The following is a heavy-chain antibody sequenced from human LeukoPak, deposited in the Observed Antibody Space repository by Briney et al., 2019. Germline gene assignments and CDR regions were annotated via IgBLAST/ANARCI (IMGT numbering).Heavy chain of an antibody. Sequence: ASVKVSCKASGYTFTGYYMHWVRQAPGQGPEWMGWINPNSGGTNYAQKFQGRVTMTRDTSISTAYMELSRLRSDDTAVYYCARDGIAAAGTRNWFDPWGQGTLVTVSS. CDR3: ARDGIAAAGTRNWFDP. CDR2: INPNSGGT. J-gene: IGHJ5*02. CDR1: GYTFTGYY. D-gene: IGHD6-13*01. V-gene: IGHV1-2*02.